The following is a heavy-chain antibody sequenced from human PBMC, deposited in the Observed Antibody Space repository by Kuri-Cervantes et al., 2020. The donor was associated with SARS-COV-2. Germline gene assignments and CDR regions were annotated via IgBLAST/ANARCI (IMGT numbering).Heavy chain of an antibody. CDR1: GFTFDDYA. D-gene: IGHD6-19*01. CDR3: ARSYVRYSSGYYMDV. J-gene: IGHJ6*03. CDR2: ISWNSGSI. V-gene: IGHV3-9*01. Sequence: SLKISCAASGFTFDDYAMHWVRQAPGKGLEWVSGISWNSGSIGYADSVKGRFTISRDNSKNTLYLQMNSLRAEDTAVYYCARSYVRYSSGYYMDVWGKGTTVTVSS.